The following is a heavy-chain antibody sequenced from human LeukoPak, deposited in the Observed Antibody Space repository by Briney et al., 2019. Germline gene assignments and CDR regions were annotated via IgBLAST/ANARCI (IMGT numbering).Heavy chain of an antibody. J-gene: IGHJ5*02. CDR3: AGYHQWFLNDR. CDR2: IYPGETA. D-gene: IGHD2-8*01. Sequence: PSETLSLTRAVSDGSFSNYYWSWFRQSPGEGLEWIAEIYPGETAKYNPSLWSRVTISADTSKSQFSLRLSSVTAADTAVYYCAGYHQWFLNDRWGQGTLVTVSS. V-gene: IGHV4-34*01. CDR1: DGSFSNYY.